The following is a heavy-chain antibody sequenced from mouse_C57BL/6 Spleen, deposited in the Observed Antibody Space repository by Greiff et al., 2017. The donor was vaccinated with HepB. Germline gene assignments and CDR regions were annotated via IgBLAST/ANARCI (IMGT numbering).Heavy chain of an antibody. CDR2: INPSSGYT. CDR1: GYTFTSYT. V-gene: IGHV1-4*01. D-gene: IGHD1-1*02. CDR3: ARGTMVYYCDY. Sequence: VQLQQSGAELARPGASVKMSCKASGYTFTSYTMHWVKQRPGQGLEWIGYINPSSGYTKYNQKFKDKATLTADKSSSTAYMQLSSLTSEDSSVYYCARGTMVYYCDYWGQGTTLTVSS. J-gene: IGHJ2*01.